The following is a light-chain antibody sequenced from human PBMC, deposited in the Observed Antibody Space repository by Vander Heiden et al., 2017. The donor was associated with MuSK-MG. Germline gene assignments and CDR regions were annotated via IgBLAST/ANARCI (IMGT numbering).Light chain of an antibody. CDR3: QQYGSSLYT. V-gene: IGKV3-20*01. CDR2: GAS. CDR1: QRVSSSY. J-gene: IGKJ2*01. Sequence: EIVLTQSPGTLSLSPGERATLSCRASQRVSSSYLAWDQQKPGQAPRLLIYGASSRATGIPDRFSGSGSGTDFTLTISRLEPEDFAVYYCQQYGSSLYTFGQGTKLEIK.